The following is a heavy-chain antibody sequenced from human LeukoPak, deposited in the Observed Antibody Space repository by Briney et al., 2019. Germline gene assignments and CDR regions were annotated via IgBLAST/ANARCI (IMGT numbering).Heavy chain of an antibody. D-gene: IGHD6-19*01. Sequence: KTSETLSLTCTVSGGSIGSYYWSWIRLPPGKGLEWIGYIYYSGNTNYNPSLKSRVTISVDTSKNQFSLKLTSVTAADTAVYFSARVTYSSGWSNFHFDYWGQGTLVTVSS. CDR1: GGSIGSYY. CDR2: IYYSGNT. J-gene: IGHJ4*02. V-gene: IGHV4-59*01. CDR3: ARVTYSSGWSNFHFDY.